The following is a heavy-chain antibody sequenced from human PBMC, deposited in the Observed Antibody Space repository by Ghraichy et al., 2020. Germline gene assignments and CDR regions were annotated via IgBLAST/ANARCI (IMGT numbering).Heavy chain of an antibody. J-gene: IGHJ4*02. V-gene: IGHV1-2*06. CDR1: GYTFTGYY. Sequence: ASVKVSCKASGYTFTGYYMHWVRQAPGQGLEWMGRINPNSGGTNYAQKFQGRVTMTRDTSISTAYMELSRLRSDDTAVYYCAMGKSGYSSFDYWGQGTLVTVAS. CDR3: AMGKSGYSSFDY. CDR2: INPNSGGT. D-gene: IGHD3-3*01.